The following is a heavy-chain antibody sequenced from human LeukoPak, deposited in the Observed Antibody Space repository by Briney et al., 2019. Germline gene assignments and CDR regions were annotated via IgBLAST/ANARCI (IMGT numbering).Heavy chain of an antibody. CDR3: TTGGNVLVAGTRAFDI. CDR1: GFTFSNDW. V-gene: IGHV3-15*07. J-gene: IGHJ3*02. CDR2: IKSNIDGGAT. D-gene: IGHD6-19*01. Sequence: GGSLSLSCAASGFTFSNDWLNWVRKAQGKGLGWVGRIKSNIDGGATDYAAPVKGRFTISRDDSKNTLYLQMNSLKTEDTAVYYCTTGGNVLVAGTRAFDIWGQGTMVTVSS.